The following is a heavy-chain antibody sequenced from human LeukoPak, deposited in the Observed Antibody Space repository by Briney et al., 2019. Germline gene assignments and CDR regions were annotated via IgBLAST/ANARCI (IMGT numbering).Heavy chain of an antibody. CDR3: ARVRVGGNSDWYSDL. CDR1: GYTFTGYY. D-gene: IGHD4-23*01. V-gene: IGHV1-2*02. J-gene: IGHJ2*01. CDR2: INPNSGGT. Sequence: ASVKVSCKASGYTFTGYYMHWVRQAPGQGLEWMGWINPNSGGTNYAQKFQGRVTMTRDTSISTAYMELSRLRSDDTAVYYCARVRVGGNSDWYSDLWGRGTLVTVSS.